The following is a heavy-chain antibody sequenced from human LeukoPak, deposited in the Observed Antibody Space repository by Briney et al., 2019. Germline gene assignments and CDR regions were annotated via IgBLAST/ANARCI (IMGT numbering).Heavy chain of an antibody. Sequence: GGSLRLSCAASGFNFSTYGMHWVRRAPGKGLEWVAFIRYDGSNKYYADSVKGRFTISRDNSKNTLYLQMNSLRAEDTAVYYCAKDLSGSQTNVDYWGQGTLVTVSS. V-gene: IGHV3-30*02. CDR1: GFNFSTYG. CDR3: AKDLSGSQTNVDY. J-gene: IGHJ4*02. CDR2: IRYDGSNK. D-gene: IGHD1-26*01.